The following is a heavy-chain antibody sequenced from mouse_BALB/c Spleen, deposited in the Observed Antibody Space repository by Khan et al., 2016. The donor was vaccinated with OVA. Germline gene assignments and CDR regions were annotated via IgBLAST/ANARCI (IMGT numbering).Heavy chain of an antibody. CDR2: ISTYYGDV. Sequence: QVQLQQSGAELVRPGVSVKISCKGSGYTFTDYAMHWVKQSHAKSLEWIGVISTYYGDVDYSQKFKGKATMTVDRSSSTAYMELARLTSEASAIYYCTRVGKCAYWGQGTLVNVSA. D-gene: IGHD1-3*01. J-gene: IGHJ3*01. V-gene: IGHV1S137*01. CDR3: TRVGKCAY. CDR1: GYTFTDYA.